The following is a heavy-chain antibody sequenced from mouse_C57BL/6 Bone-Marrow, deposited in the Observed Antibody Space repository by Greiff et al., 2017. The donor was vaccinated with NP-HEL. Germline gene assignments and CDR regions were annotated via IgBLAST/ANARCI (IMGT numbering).Heavy chain of an antibody. CDR2: IYPRSGNT. Sequence: VQLQQSGAELARPGASVKLSCKASGYTFTSYGISWVKQRTGQGLEWIGEIYPRSGNTYYNEKFKGKATLTADKSSSTAYMELRSLTSEDAAVYFCARFHCGGFAYWGQGTLVTVSA. CDR1: GYTFTSYG. CDR3: ARFHCGGFAY. J-gene: IGHJ3*01. V-gene: IGHV1-81*01.